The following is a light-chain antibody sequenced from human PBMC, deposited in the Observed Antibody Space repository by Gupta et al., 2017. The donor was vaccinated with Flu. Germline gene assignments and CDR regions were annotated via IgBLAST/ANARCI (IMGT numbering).Light chain of an antibody. V-gene: IGKV3-11*01. CDR3: QQRSNWQT. Sequence: EIVLTQSPATLSLSPGEGATLSCRASQSVGSYLAGYQQKAGQAPRLLIYDASNRATGIPARFSGSGSGTDFTLTISSLETEDFAIYYCQQRSNWQTFGQGTKVEIK. CDR2: DAS. J-gene: IGKJ1*01. CDR1: QSVGSY.